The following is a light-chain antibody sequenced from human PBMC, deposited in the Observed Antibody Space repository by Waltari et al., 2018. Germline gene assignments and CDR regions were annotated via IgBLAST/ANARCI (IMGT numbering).Light chain of an antibody. V-gene: IGLV3-1*01. J-gene: IGLJ1*01. CDR1: ELDMQY. CDR3: LVWDSSIGV. CDR2: QDN. Sequence: SYDLTPPPSLSVSPGQTARITCSGHELDMQYTAWYQQKPGQSPVLVLYQDNVRPSGIPERFSGSHSGNTATLTISGTQAMDEADYYCLVWDSSIGVFGSETKITVL.